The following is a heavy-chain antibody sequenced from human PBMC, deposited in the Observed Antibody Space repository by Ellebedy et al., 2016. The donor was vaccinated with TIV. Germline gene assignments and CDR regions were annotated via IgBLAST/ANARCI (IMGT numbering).Heavy chain of an antibody. CDR2: INPNIGDT. V-gene: IGHV1-2*02. Sequence: AASVKVSCKTSGYTFTSYYIHWVRQAPGQGLEWMGWINPNIGDTTYAQKFQGRVTMTWDTSISTALMDLSSLRSDDTAVYYCARGMGVTTVYYYFAMDVWGQGTTVTVSS. CDR3: ARGMGVTTVYYYFAMDV. CDR1: GYTFTSYY. J-gene: IGHJ6*02. D-gene: IGHD4-11*01.